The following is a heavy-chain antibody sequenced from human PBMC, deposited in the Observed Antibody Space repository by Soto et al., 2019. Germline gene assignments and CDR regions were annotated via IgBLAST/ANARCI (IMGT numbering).Heavy chain of an antibody. CDR3: VGLGDSYGYRGSYYFDY. CDR1: GYTFTNYG. CDR2: IGAYNGNT. J-gene: IGHJ4*02. Sequence: QVQLVQSGAEVKKPGASVKVSCQASGYTFTNYGISWVRQAPGQGLEWVGWIGAYNGNTDYAQKFQGRVTMTADTSTGTAYMELRSLRSDDTALDSCVGLGDSYGYRGSYYFDYWGQGTLVTVSS. D-gene: IGHD3-22*01. V-gene: IGHV1-18*01.